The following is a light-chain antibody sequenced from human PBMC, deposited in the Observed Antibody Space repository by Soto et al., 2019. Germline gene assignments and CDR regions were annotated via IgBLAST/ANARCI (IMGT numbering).Light chain of an antibody. CDR1: SSDVGNF. J-gene: IGLJ3*02. CDR2: DVS. V-gene: IGLV2-14*01. CDR3: CRYTGTTYTWV. Sequence: QSALTQPASVSGSPGQSITISCTGTSSDVGNFVSWYRQHPRKAPKLMIYDVSSRPSGISDRFSGSTSGNTASLTISGLQSEDDADYYCCRYTGTTYTWVFGGGTKLTVL.